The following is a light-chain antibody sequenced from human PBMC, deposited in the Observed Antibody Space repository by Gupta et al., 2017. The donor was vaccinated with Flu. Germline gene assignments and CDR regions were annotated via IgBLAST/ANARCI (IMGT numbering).Light chain of an antibody. CDR2: NVS. Sequence: QSALTPPRSVSRSPGQSVSITCTRTSSDVGGYDYVTWYQQHPGKAPKLIIYNVSKRPSGVPDRFSGSKSGNTASLTISGLQAEDEADYYCCSFAGTYTFWVFGGGTKLTV. J-gene: IGLJ3*02. CDR3: CSFAGTYTFWV. CDR1: SSDVGGYDY. V-gene: IGLV2-11*01.